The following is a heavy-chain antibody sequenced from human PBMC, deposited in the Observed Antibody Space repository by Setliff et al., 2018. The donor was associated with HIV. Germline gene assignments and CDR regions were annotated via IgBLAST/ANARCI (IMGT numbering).Heavy chain of an antibody. CDR3: ARGNAYPGIQLVDY. J-gene: IGHJ4*02. V-gene: IGHV4-34*01. Sequence: SETLSLTCAVYGGSFSGYYWSWIRQPPGKGLEWIGEINHSGSTDYNPSLKSRVTISVDTSKNQFSLKLSSVTAADTAVYYCARGNAYPGIQLVDYWGQGTLVTVSS. D-gene: IGHD5-18*01. CDR2: INHSGST. CDR1: GGSFSGYY.